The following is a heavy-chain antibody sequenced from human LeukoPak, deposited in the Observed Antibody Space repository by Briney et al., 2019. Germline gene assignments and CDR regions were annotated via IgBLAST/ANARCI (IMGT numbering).Heavy chain of an antibody. V-gene: IGHV3-74*01. D-gene: IGHD2/OR15-2a*01. Sequence: GGSLRLSCAASGFTFSPYWMHWVRQAPGKGLVWVSHINTDGSSTTYADSVKGRSTISRDNAKSTLYLLMNSLRAEDTAVYYCARDSNYGMDVWGQGTTLTVSS. CDR3: ARDSNYGMDV. CDR2: INTDGSST. J-gene: IGHJ6*02. CDR1: GFTFSPYW.